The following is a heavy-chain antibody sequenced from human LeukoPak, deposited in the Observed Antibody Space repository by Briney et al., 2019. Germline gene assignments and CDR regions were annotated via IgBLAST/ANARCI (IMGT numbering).Heavy chain of an antibody. V-gene: IGHV3-30*18. CDR3: AKDWDSSSSEDYFDY. Sequence: PGGSLRLSCAASGFTFSSYGMHWVRQAPGKGLEWVAVISYDGSNKYYADSVKGRFTISRDNSKNTLYLQMNSLRAEDTAAYYCAKDWDSSSSEDYFDYWGQGTLVTVSS. D-gene: IGHD6-6*01. CDR1: GFTFSSYG. CDR2: ISYDGSNK. J-gene: IGHJ4*02.